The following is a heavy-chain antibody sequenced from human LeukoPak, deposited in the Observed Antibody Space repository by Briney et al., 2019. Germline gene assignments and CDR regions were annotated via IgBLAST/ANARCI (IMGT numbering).Heavy chain of an antibody. Sequence: SETLSLTCAVYGGSFSDYYWSWIRQPPGKGLEWIGEIDHRESTTYNPSLKSRVTISVDTSKNQFSLKLNSVTAADTAVYYCASRMYYYYGMDVWGQGTTVIVSS. V-gene: IGHV4-34*01. CDR3: ASRMYYYYGMDV. J-gene: IGHJ6*02. CDR2: IDHREST. CDR1: GGSFSDYY.